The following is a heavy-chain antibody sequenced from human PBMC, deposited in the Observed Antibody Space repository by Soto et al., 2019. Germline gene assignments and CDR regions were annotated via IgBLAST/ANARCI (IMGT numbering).Heavy chain of an antibody. D-gene: IGHD2-21*01. J-gene: IGHJ4*02. Sequence: SGPTLVNPTQTLTLSCTFSGFSLSTSGVGVGWIRQPPGKALEWLALIYWNDDKRYSPSLKSRLTITKDTSKNQVVLTMTNMDPVDTATYYCAHRHNPGGSMWYYFDYWGQGTLVTVSS. V-gene: IGHV2-5*01. CDR1: GFSLSTSGVG. CDR2: IYWNDDK. CDR3: AHRHNPGGSMWYYFDY.